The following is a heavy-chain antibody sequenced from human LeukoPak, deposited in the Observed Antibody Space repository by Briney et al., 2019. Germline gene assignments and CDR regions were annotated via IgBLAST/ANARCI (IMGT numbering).Heavy chain of an antibody. Sequence: ASVKVSCKASGYTFTGYYMHWVRQAPGQGLEWMGWINPNSGGTNYAQKFQGRVTMTRDTSISTAYMELGRLRSDDTAVYYCARDHGLVTAYGMDVWGQGTTVTVSS. CDR2: INPNSGGT. D-gene: IGHD3/OR15-3a*01. CDR1: GYTFTGYY. J-gene: IGHJ6*02. CDR3: ARDHGLVTAYGMDV. V-gene: IGHV1-2*02.